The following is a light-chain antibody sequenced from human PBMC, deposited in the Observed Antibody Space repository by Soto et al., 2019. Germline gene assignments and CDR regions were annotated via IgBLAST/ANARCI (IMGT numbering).Light chain of an antibody. CDR2: AAS. CDR1: QDIRNY. V-gene: IGKV1-27*01. CDR3: QRYHSALLT. J-gene: IGKJ3*01. Sequence: DIQMTQSPSSLSASVGDRVTMTCRASQDIRNYVAWYQQKPGEVPKLLIYAASTLQSGVQARFCGGGFGTDFTLTISSLRPEDVATYYCQRYHSALLTFGPGTKVDLK.